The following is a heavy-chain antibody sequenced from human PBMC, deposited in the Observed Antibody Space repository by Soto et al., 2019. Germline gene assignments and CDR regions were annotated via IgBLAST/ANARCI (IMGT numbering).Heavy chain of an antibody. D-gene: IGHD3-10*01. CDR3: ARDYMVRGWDSNWLDP. J-gene: IGHJ5*02. CDR2: IKSDGSST. CDR1: GFTFSTYW. Sequence: EVQLVESGGGLVQPGGSLRLSCAAPGFTFSTYWMHWVRQAPGKGLVWVSRIKSDGSSTTYADSVKGRFTISRDNARNTLYLQMNSLRAEDTAVYYCARDYMVRGWDSNWLDPWGQGTLVTVSS. V-gene: IGHV3-74*01.